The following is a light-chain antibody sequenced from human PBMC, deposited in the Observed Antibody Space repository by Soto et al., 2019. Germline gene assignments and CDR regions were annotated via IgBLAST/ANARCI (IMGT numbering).Light chain of an antibody. V-gene: IGLV2-11*01. CDR2: DVN. J-gene: IGLJ1*01. CDR3: CSYAGTYTYV. Sequence: QSALTQPRSVSGSPGQSVTISCTGTSSDVGGYKYVSWYQQQSGKAPKLMIYDVNKRPSGVPDRFSGSKSGTTASLTISGLQAEDDADYYCCSYAGTYTYVFGTGTKLTVL. CDR1: SSDVGGYKY.